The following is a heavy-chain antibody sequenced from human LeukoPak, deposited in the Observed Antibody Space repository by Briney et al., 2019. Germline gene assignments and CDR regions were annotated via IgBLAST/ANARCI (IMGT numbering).Heavy chain of an antibody. Sequence: GASVKVSCKASGYTFTTYYMHWVRQAPGQGLEWMGWISAYNSNTNYAQKLQGRVTMTTDTSTSTAYMELRSLRSDDTAVYYCARGGVQVRYFDYWGQGTLVTVSS. CDR3: ARGGVQVRYFDY. CDR1: GYTFTTYY. D-gene: IGHD3-10*01. J-gene: IGHJ4*02. CDR2: ISAYNSNT. V-gene: IGHV1-18*04.